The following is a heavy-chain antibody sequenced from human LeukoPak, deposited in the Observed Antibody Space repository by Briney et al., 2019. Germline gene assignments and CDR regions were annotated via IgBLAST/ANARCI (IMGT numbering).Heavy chain of an antibody. D-gene: IGHD2-21*02. CDR3: VKGIVVVTARAFDY. Sequence: PGGSLRLSCSASGFTFSSYATRWVRPAPGEGLEYVSAISSNGGSTYYADSVKGRFTISRDNSKNTLYLQMSSLRREDTAVYYCVKGIVVVTARAFDYWGQGTLVTVSS. CDR2: ISSNGGST. CDR1: GFTFSSYA. V-gene: IGHV3-64D*06. J-gene: IGHJ4*02.